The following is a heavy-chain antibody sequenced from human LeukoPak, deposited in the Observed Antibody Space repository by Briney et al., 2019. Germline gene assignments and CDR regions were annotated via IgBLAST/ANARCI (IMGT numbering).Heavy chain of an antibody. CDR3: VQTTGWPGFDY. CDR2: IYNGGSSFNGGNT. J-gene: IGHJ4*02. D-gene: IGHD6-19*01. V-gene: IGHV4-59*08. CDR1: GVSITRFY. Sequence: SETLSLTCTVSGVSITRFYWTWVRRPPGKGLEWIAYIYNGGSSFNGGNTIYDPSLKSRVTISVDKSNNQFSLNLSSATAADTAVYFCVQTTGWPGFDYWGQGALVTVSS.